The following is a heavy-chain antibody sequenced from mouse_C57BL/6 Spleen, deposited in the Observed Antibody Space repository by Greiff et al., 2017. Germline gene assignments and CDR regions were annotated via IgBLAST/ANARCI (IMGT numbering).Heavy chain of an antibody. D-gene: IGHD2-4*01. Sequence: QVHVKQSGPELVKPGASVKLSCKASGYSFTSYDINWVKQRPGKGLEWIGWIYPRDGSTKYNEKFKGKATLTVDTSSSTAYMELHSLTSEDAAVYFCARRDYDEGAWFAYWGQGTLVTVSA. CDR3: ARRDYDEGAWFAY. CDR1: GYSFTSYD. J-gene: IGHJ3*01. V-gene: IGHV1-85*01. CDR2: IYPRDGST.